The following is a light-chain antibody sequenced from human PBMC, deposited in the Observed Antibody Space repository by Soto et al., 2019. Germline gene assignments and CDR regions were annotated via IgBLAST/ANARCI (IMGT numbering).Light chain of an antibody. V-gene: IGLV2-14*01. CDR2: EVS. Sequence: QSALTQPASVSGSPGQSITIACTGTSSDVGGYNYVSWYQQHPGKAPKLMIYEVSNRPSGVSNRFAGYKSGNTASLTISGLQAEHEAEYYCSSYTRRSTRVFGGGTQLTVL. J-gene: IGLJ3*02. CDR3: SSYTRRSTRV. CDR1: SSDVGGYNY.